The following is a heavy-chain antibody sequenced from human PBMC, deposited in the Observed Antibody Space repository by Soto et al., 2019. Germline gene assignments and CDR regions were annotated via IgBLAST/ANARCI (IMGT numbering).Heavy chain of an antibody. D-gene: IGHD3-10*01. J-gene: IGHJ4*02. Sequence: VKVSCKASGYSFTNNDVTWVRQATGQGLEWMGGIIPIFGTANYAQKFQGRVTITADESTSTAYMELSSLRSEDTAVYYCARALRTRWFGELADDYWGQGTLVTVSS. V-gene: IGHV1-69*13. CDR1: GYSFTNND. CDR3: ARALRTRWFGELADDY. CDR2: IIPIFGTA.